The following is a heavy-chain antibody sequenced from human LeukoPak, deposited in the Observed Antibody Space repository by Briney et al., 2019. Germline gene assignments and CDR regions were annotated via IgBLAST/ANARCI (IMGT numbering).Heavy chain of an antibody. Sequence: GSLRLSCAASGFTFDDYTIHWVRQAPGKGLEWVSLISWDGGSTYYADSVKGRFTISRDNSKNSLYLQMNSLRTEDTALYYCAKDRSRDYDSSGYDYWGQGTLVTVSS. D-gene: IGHD3-22*01. CDR1: GFTFDDYT. J-gene: IGHJ4*02. V-gene: IGHV3-43*01. CDR3: AKDRSRDYDSSGYDY. CDR2: ISWDGGST.